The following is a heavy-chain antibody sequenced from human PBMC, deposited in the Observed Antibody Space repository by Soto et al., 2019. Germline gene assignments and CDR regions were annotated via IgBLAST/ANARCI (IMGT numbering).Heavy chain of an antibody. CDR3: ARGRYGDY. D-gene: IGHD3-10*01. CDR2: ISAHNGNT. CDR1: GXAXTTYG. Sequence: QVHLVQSGAEVKKPGASVKVSCKXXGXAXTTYGITWVRQAPGQGLEWMGWISAHNGNTNYAQKLQGRVTVTRDTSTSTXYMEXXXLXXXXXXXYYCARGRYGDYWGQGALVTVSS. J-gene: IGHJ4*02. V-gene: IGHV1-18*01.